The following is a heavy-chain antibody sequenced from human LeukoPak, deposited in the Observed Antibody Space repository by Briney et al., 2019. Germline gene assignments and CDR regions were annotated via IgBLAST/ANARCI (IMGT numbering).Heavy chain of an antibody. D-gene: IGHD4-23*01. CDR2: IYYSGST. Sequence: SETLSLTCTVSGGSISSYYWSWIRQPPGKGLEWIGYIYYSGSTNYNPSLKIRVTISVDTSKNQFSLKLSSVTAADTAVYYCARLTTVVTHDAFDIWGQGTMVTVSS. CDR1: GGSISSYY. V-gene: IGHV4-59*01. CDR3: ARLTTVVTHDAFDI. J-gene: IGHJ3*02.